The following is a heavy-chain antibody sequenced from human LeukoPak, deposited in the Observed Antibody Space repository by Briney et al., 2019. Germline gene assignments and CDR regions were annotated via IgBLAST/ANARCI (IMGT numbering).Heavy chain of an antibody. J-gene: IGHJ5*02. CDR2: TSGSGRSI. D-gene: IGHD2-15*01. CDR3: ARGYCSGGSCSRIVDP. CDR1: GFTFSSYA. V-gene: IGHV3-23*01. Sequence: PGGSLRLSCAASGFTFSSYAMSWVRQAPGKGLEWVSGTSGSGRSIHYADSVKGRFTISRDNAKNSLYLQMNSLRDEDTAVYYCARGYCSGGSCSRIVDPWGRGTLVTVSS.